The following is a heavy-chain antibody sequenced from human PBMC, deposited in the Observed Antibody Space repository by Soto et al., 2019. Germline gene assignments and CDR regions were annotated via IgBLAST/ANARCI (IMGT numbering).Heavy chain of an antibody. CDR2: ISGSGGST. J-gene: IGHJ6*03. CDR3: AKGGYGSGKSHDYYYYYMDV. V-gene: IGHV3-23*01. Sequence: SLRLSCAASGFTFSSYAMSWVRQAPGKGLEWVSAISGSGGSTYYADSVKGRFTISRDNSKNTLYLQMNSLRAEDTAVYYCAKGGYGSGKSHDYYYYYMDVWGKGTTVTVSS. D-gene: IGHD3-10*01. CDR1: GFTFSSYA.